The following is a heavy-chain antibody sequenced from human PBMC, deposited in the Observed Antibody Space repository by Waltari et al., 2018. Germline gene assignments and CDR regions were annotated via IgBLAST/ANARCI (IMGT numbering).Heavy chain of an antibody. CDR1: GFTFSHYA. V-gene: IGHV3-23*01. CDR3: AKDWGYYGAGYFDS. CDR2: IRGNCASA. D-gene: IGHD4-17*01. Sequence: QLLESGGGLVQPGGTLRISCVVSGFTFSHYAMSWVRQAPGKWPAWVSGIRGNCASADYTDSVKGRFTISRDNSKNTLFLERNSVRVEDTGIYYCAKDWGYYGAGYFDSWGQGTQVTVSS. J-gene: IGHJ4*02.